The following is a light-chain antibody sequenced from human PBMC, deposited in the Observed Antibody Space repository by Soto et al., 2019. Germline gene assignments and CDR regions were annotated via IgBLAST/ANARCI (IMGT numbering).Light chain of an antibody. V-gene: IGLV1-40*01. CDR3: QSYDNSLGVCYV. CDR2: GNR. CDR1: SSNLGAGYD. Sequence: QSALTQPPSVSGAPGQRVTISCTGGSSNLGAGYDVHWYQLLPGTAPKLLIYGNRNRPSGVPDRFSGSKSGTSASLAITGLQAEDEADYYCQSYDNSLGVCYVFGTGTKATVL. J-gene: IGLJ1*01.